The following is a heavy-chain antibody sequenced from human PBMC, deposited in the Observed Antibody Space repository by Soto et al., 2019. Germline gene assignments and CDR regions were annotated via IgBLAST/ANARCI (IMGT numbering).Heavy chain of an antibody. J-gene: IGHJ5*02. V-gene: IGHV1-69*02. CDR1: GGTFSSYT. D-gene: IGHD6-19*01. CDR3: GRSGIAVAGPSWFDP. CDR2: IIPILGIA. Sequence: QVQLVQSGAEVKKPGSSVKVSCKASGGTFSSYTISWVRQAPGQGLEWMGRIIPILGIANYAQKFQGRVTVTGDKSTSPAYMELSSLGSEDKAVYYCGRSGIAVAGPSWFDPWGQGTLVTVSS.